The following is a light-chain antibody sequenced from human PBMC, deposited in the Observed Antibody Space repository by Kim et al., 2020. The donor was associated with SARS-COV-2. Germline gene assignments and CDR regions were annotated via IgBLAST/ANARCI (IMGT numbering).Light chain of an antibody. J-gene: IGKJ1*01. Sequence: AFVGDRVTITCRASQGIGKDLGWYQQKPGKAPKLLIYAASNLQSGVPSRFSGSGSGTDFTLTISSLQPEDFATYYCLQDYTYPWTFGQGTKVDIK. CDR2: AAS. V-gene: IGKV1-6*01. CDR1: QGIGKD. CDR3: LQDYTYPWT.